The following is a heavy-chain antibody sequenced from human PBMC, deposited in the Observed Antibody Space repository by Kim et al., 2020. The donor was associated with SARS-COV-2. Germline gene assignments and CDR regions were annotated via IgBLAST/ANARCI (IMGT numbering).Heavy chain of an antibody. CDR2: IYYSGST. Sequence: SETLSLTCTVSGGSISSGGYYWSWIRQHPGKGLEWIGYIYYSGSTYYNPSLKSRVTISVDTSKNQFSLKLSSVTAADTAVYYCAGGGGESYDYRGQGTLVTVSS. CDR1: GGSISSGGYY. V-gene: IGHV4-31*03. D-gene: IGHD3-10*01. CDR3: AGGGGESYDY. J-gene: IGHJ4*02.